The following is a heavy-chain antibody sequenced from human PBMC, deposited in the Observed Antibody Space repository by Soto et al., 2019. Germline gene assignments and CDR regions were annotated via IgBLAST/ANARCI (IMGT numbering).Heavy chain of an antibody. CDR2: IYYSGST. CDR1: GGSISSSSYY. CDR3: ARGLGYYYDSSGYYYYFDF. D-gene: IGHD3-22*01. Sequence: SETLSLTCTVSGGSISSSSYYWGWIRQPPGKGLEWIGSIYYSGSTYYNPSLKSRVTISVDTSKNQFSLKLSSVTAADTAVYYCARGLGYYYDSSGYYYYFDFWGQGTLVTVSS. J-gene: IGHJ4*02. V-gene: IGHV4-39*07.